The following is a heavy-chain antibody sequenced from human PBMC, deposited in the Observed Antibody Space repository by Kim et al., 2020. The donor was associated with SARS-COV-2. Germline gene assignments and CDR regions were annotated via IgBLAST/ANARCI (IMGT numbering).Heavy chain of an antibody. V-gene: IGHV1-3*01. D-gene: IGHD6-19*01. CDR2: INAGNGDT. CDR1: GYTFTNYA. Sequence: ASVKVSCKASGYTFTNYAMHWVRQAPGQRLEWMGWINAGNGDTKYSQKLQGRVSFTRDTSASTAYMELSSLRSEDTAVYYCARVEVSGWDYYWGQGTLVSVSS. CDR3: ARVEVSGWDYY. J-gene: IGHJ4*02.